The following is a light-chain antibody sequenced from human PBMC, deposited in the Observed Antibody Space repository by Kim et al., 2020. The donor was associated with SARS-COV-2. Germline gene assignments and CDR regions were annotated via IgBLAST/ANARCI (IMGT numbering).Light chain of an antibody. CDR3: QQRRTWPPRLA. CDR1: QSVSNN. CDR2: DAD. Sequence: EIVLTQSPATLSLSPGERATLSCRASQSVSNNLAWYQQKPGQAPRLLMYDADKRVAGTPARFSGSGSGTDFTLTISSLEPEDFAVYYCQQRRTWPPRLAFGGGTKLEIK. J-gene: IGKJ4*01. V-gene: IGKV3-11*01.